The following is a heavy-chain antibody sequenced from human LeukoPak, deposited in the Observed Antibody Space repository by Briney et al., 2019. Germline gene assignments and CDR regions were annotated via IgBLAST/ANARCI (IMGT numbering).Heavy chain of an antibody. CDR2: IIPIFGTA. Sequence: ASVKVSCKASGGTFSSYAISWVRQAPGQGLEWMGGIIPIFGTANYAQKFQGRVTITADESTSTAYMELSSLRSEDTAVYYCARSQTSYNWNYVDLDYWGQGTLVTVSS. V-gene: IGHV1-69*13. D-gene: IGHD1-7*01. J-gene: IGHJ4*02. CDR3: ARSQTSYNWNYVDLDY. CDR1: GGTFSSYA.